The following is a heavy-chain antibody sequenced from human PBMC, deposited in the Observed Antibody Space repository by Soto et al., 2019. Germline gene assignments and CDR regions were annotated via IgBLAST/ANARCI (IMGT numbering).Heavy chain of an antibody. CDR3: ARDSGAKLSSS. Sequence: SVKVSCKXSGGTFSSYRINWVRQAPGQGLEWVGGIVPIYRTADYAQKFQGRVTITADESARTAYLEVRSLKSQDTAVYYCARDSGAKLSSSWGQGTLVTVSS. V-gene: IGHV1-69*13. CDR2: IVPIYRTA. J-gene: IGHJ4*02. D-gene: IGHD6-13*01. CDR1: GGTFSSYR.